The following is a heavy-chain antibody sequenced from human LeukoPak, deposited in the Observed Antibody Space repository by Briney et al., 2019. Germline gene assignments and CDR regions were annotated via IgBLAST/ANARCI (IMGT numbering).Heavy chain of an antibody. CDR3: ARDAVDTANAV. J-gene: IGHJ6*02. CDR2: INSDGSIT. D-gene: IGHD5-18*01. V-gene: IGHV3-74*01. Sequence: GGSLRLSCTASGFTFTTYWMHWVRQAPGKGLVWVSHINSDGSITSYADSVKGRFTISRDNAKNTLYLQMNSLRAEDTAVYYCARDAVDTANAVWGQGTTVTVSS. CDR1: GFTFTTYW.